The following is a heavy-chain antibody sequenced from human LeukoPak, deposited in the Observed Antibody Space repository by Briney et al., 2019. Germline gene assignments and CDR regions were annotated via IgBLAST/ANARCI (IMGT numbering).Heavy chain of an antibody. J-gene: IGHJ4*02. CDR3: AREVSEGFDF. V-gene: IGHV3-21*01. D-gene: IGHD3-22*01. Sequence: GGSLRLSCTASGFTFSGYSMNWIRQAPGKGLEWVSSFGTRSTSVYHAGSVKGRFAISRDNAKNSLHLQMNSLRAEDTALYYCAREVSEGFDFWGQGTLVTVSS. CDR2: FGTRSTSV. CDR1: GFTFSGYS.